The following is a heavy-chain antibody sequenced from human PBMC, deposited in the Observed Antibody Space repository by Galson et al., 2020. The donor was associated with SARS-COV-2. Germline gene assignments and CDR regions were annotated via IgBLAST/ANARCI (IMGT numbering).Heavy chain of an antibody. CDR1: GFTFTRYA. Sequence: GGSLRLSCAASGFTFTRYAMTWVRQAPGKGLEWVSGISRSGVRTYYADSVRGRFTISRDYSKNTLYLQMNSLRAEDTAIYYCAKDQGNDYGDQIDYWGQGTLVTVSS. V-gene: IGHV3-23*01. D-gene: IGHD4-17*01. CDR2: ISRSGVRT. CDR3: AKDQGNDYGDQIDY. J-gene: IGHJ4*02.